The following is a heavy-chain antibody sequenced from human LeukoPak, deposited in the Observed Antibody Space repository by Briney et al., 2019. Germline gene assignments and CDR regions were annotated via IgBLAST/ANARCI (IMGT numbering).Heavy chain of an antibody. J-gene: IGHJ4*02. Sequence: ASVKVSCKASGYTFTSNYIHWVRQAPGQGLEWMGWISAYNGNTNYAQRLQGRVTMTTDTSTSTAYMELRSLTSDDTAVYYCARVPSGGPFDYWGQGTLVTVSS. D-gene: IGHD2-15*01. V-gene: IGHV1-18*04. CDR2: ISAYNGNT. CDR3: ARVPSGGPFDY. CDR1: GYTFTSNY.